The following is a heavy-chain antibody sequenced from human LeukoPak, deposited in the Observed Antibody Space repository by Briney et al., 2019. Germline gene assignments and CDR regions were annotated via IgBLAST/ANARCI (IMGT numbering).Heavy chain of an antibody. D-gene: IGHD5-12*01. CDR2: ISGSGGST. Sequence: PGGSLRLSCAASGFTYSSYAMSWVRQGPGKGLEWVSAISGSGGSTYYADSVKGRFTISRDNSKNTLYLQMNSLRAEDTAVYYCARDTNSGYENNFDYWGQGTLVTVSS. CDR3: ARDTNSGYENNFDY. V-gene: IGHV3-23*01. J-gene: IGHJ4*02. CDR1: GFTYSSYA.